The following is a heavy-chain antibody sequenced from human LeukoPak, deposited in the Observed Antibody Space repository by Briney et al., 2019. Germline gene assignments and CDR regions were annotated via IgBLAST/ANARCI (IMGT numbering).Heavy chain of an antibody. D-gene: IGHD3-10*01. V-gene: IGHV1-2*02. CDR3: ARHVASGGSGVDY. Sequence: GASVKVSCKASGYIFTGYYMHWVRQAPGQGLEWMGWINPNSGGTNYAQKFQGRVTMTRDTSISTAYMELSRLRSDDTAVYYCARHVASGGSGVDYWGQGTLVTVSS. CDR2: INPNSGGT. J-gene: IGHJ4*02. CDR1: GYIFTGYY.